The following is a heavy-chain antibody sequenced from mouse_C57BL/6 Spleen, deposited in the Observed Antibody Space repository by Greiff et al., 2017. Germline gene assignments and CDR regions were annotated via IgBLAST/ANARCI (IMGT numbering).Heavy chain of an antibody. Sequence: QVQLQQPGAELVRPGSSVKLSCKASGYTFTSYWMHWVKQRPIQGLEWIGNIDPSDSETHYNQKFKDKATLTVDTSSSTAYMQLSSLTTEDSAVYYCAREGYDAMDYWGQGTSVTVSS. CDR2: IDPSDSET. CDR1: GYTFTSYW. J-gene: IGHJ4*01. CDR3: AREGYDAMDY. V-gene: IGHV1-52*01.